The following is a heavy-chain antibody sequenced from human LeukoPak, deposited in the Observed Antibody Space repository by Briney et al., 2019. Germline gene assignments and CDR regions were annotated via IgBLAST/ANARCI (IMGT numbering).Heavy chain of an antibody. Sequence: AGGSLRLSCAASGFTFSSYGLHWVRQAPGKGLEWVAFIRYDGSNKYYADSVKGRFTISRDNSKNTLYRQMNSLRAEDTAVYYCAKDDTTPGSYYYYYYMDVWGKGTTVTVSS. D-gene: IGHD1-14*01. CDR1: GFTFSSYG. J-gene: IGHJ6*03. CDR3: AKDDTTPGSYYYYYYMDV. V-gene: IGHV3-30*02. CDR2: IRYDGSNK.